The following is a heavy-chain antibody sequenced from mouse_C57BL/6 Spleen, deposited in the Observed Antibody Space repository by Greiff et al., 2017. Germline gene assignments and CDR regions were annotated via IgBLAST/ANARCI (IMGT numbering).Heavy chain of an antibody. CDR1: GYTFTSYW. CDR2: IYPGSGST. J-gene: IGHJ2*01. V-gene: IGHV1-55*01. Sequence: QVQLQQSGAELVKPGASVKMSCKASGYTFTSYWITWVKQRPGQGLEWIGDIYPGSGSTNYNEKFKSKATLTVDTSSSTAYMQLSSLTSEDSAVYYCAREEGTYYGKAANYFDYWGQGTTLTVSS. CDR3: AREEGTYYGKAANYFDY. D-gene: IGHD2-10*01.